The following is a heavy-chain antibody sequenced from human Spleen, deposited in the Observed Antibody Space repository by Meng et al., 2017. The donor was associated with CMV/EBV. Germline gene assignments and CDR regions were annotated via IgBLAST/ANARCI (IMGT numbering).Heavy chain of an antibody. Sequence: GGSLRLSCAASGFTFSSYSMNWVRQAPGKGLEWVSYISSSSSTIYYADSVKGRFTVSRDSAQNSLYLQMKSLRGEDTAVYYCARDDGSTWVIRYWGQGTLVTVSS. J-gene: IGHJ1*01. CDR1: GFTFSSYS. V-gene: IGHV3-48*04. CDR3: ARDDGSTWVIRY. CDR2: ISSSSSTI. D-gene: IGHD6-13*01.